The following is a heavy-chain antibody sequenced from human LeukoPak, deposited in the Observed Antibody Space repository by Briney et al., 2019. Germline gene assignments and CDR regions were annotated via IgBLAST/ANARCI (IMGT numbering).Heavy chain of an antibody. CDR3: AREYSASFYYYYYMDV. CDR2: ISSSSSYI. D-gene: IGHD6-13*01. Sequence: GGSLRLSCAASGFTFSNYWMTWVRQAPGKGLEWVSSISSSSSYIYYADSVKGRFTISRDNAKNSLYLQMNSLRAEDTAVYYCAREYSASFYYYYYMDVWGKGTTVTVSS. J-gene: IGHJ6*03. CDR1: GFTFSNYW. V-gene: IGHV3-21*01.